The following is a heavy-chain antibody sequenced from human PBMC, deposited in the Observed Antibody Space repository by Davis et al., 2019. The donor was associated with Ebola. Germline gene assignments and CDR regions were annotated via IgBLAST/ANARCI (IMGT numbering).Heavy chain of an antibody. CDR1: GFTFSSYS. J-gene: IGHJ4*02. D-gene: IGHD6-19*01. V-gene: IGHV3-21*01. CDR3: AREVPNSGWYRGLCDF. CDR2: ISSSSSYI. Sequence: GESLKISCAASGFTFSSYSMNWVRQAPGKGLEWVSSISSSSSYIYYADSVKGRFTISRDNAKNSLYLQMNSLRAEDTAVYYCAREVPNSGWYRGLCDFWGQGTLVTVSS.